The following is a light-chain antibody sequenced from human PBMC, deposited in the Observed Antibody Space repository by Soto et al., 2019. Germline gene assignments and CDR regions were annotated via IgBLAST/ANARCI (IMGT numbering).Light chain of an antibody. V-gene: IGLV2-14*01. Sequence: QSALTQPGSVSGSPGQSITISCTGTSSDVGGYNYVSWYQQHPGKAPKLMIYEVTNRPPGVSTRFSGSKSGNTASLTISGLQAEDEADYYCCSFTSGNTAYVFGTGTRSPS. CDR1: SSDVGGYNY. CDR3: CSFTSGNTAYV. CDR2: EVT. J-gene: IGLJ1*01.